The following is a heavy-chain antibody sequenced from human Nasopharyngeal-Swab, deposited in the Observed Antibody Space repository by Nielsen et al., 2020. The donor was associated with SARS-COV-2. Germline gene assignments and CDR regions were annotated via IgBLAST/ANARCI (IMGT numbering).Heavy chain of an antibody. Sequence: SLKISCAASGFTFDEYSMHWVRQAPGKGLEWVASISWSGGATGYADSVKGRFTISRDNAKNSLYLQMNSLRAEDTAVYYCARDGLDYDFWSAYFMDVRGQGTTVTVSS. CDR3: ARDGLDYDFWSAYFMDV. CDR2: ISWSGGAT. D-gene: IGHD3-3*01. V-gene: IGHV3-9*01. J-gene: IGHJ6*02. CDR1: GFTFDEYS.